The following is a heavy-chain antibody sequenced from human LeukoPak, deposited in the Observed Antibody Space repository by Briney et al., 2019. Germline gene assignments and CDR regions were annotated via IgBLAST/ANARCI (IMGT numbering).Heavy chain of an antibody. D-gene: IGHD2-15*01. CDR1: GFTFSNYY. Sequence: GGSLRLSCAASGFTFSNYYMSWVRRAPGKGLEWVANIKQDGSERFYGDSVSGRFTISRDNAKNSLYLQMNSLRAEDTAVYYCARAGDIVVVVAATGWYYMDVWGKGTTVTISS. CDR2: IKQDGSER. J-gene: IGHJ6*03. CDR3: ARAGDIVVVVAATGWYYMDV. V-gene: IGHV3-7*03.